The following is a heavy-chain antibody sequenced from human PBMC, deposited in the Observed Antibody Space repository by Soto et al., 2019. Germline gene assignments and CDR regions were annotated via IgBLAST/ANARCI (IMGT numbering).Heavy chain of an antibody. CDR3: AVQRGYSYGWI. J-gene: IGHJ3*02. Sequence: ESPKICCKGSGSRFTSYWIGWVRQMPGNGLEGMMIIYPGDSDTRESPSFKGQLTISADKSISTAYLQWSSLKAAYNAMYYCAVQRGYSYGWIWGQGKMVTVS. CDR2: IYPGDSDT. D-gene: IGHD5-18*01. V-gene: IGHV5-51*01. CDR1: GSRFTSYW.